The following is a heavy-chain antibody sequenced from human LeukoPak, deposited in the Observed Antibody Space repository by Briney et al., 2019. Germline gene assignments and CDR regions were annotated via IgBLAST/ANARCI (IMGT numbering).Heavy chain of an antibody. CDR1: GFTFSSYA. J-gene: IGHJ4*02. D-gene: IGHD3-10*01. CDR3: AKDSKPLVRGIDY. CDR2: ISGSGGST. Sequence: GGSLRLSCAASGFTFSSYAMSWVRQAPGKGLEWVSAISGSGGSTYYADSVKGRFTISRDNSKNTLYLQMNSLRAEDTAVNYCAKDSKPLVRGIDYWGQGTLVTVSS. V-gene: IGHV3-23*01.